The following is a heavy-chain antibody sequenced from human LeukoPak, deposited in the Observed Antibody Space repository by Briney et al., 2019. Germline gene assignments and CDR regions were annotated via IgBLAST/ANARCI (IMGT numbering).Heavy chain of an antibody. CDR2: ISSSGSTI. Sequence: PGGSLRLSCAASGFTFSSYEMNWVRQAPGKGLEWVSYISSSGSTIYYADSVKGRFTISRDNAKNSLYLQMNSLRAEDTAVYYCARVGDYYDSTLSPGDAFDIWGQGTMVTVSS. CDR3: ARVGDYYDSTLSPGDAFDI. CDR1: GFTFSSYE. D-gene: IGHD3-22*01. J-gene: IGHJ3*02. V-gene: IGHV3-48*03.